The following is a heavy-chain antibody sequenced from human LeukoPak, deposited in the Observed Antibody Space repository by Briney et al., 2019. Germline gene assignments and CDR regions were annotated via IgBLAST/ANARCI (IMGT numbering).Heavy chain of an antibody. CDR2: IYTSGST. V-gene: IGHV4-4*07. J-gene: IGHJ4*02. D-gene: IGHD3-22*01. CDR1: GGSISSYY. Sequence: MPSETLSLTCTVSGGSISSYYWSWIRQPAGKGLEWIGRIYTSGSTNYNPSLKSRVTMSVDTSKNQFSLKLNSVTAADTAVYYCARDRYYYDSSGYRFDYWGQGTLVTVSS. CDR3: ARDRYYYDSSGYRFDY.